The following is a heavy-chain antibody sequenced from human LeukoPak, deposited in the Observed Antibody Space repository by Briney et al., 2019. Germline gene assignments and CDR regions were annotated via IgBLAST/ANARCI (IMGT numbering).Heavy chain of an antibody. CDR3: AADGDDYSGSYWTAFDI. J-gene: IGHJ3*02. Sequence: ASVKLSCNVSEHPFTVLSMHWVRRAPGKGLEWLVGFDPEDGAIIYAQKFQVRVTMSGDTSTDTAYMELGSLRSDDPPVYYCAADGDDYSGSYWTAFDIWGQGKMVTVSA. D-gene: IGHD1-26*01. CDR2: FDPEDGAI. V-gene: IGHV1-24*01. CDR1: EHPFTVLS.